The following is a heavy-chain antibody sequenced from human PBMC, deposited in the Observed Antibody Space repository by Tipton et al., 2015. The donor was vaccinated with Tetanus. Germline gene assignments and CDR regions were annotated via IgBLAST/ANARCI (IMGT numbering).Heavy chain of an antibody. CDR3: ARALKQGANWFDP. CDR1: GVSMIDSY. CDR2: IYSSGTT. V-gene: IGHV4-4*07. Sequence: TLSLTCTVSGVSMIDSYWNWIRQPAGKGLEWIGRIYSSGTTNYDPSLRGRVTMFIDTSKNRFSLKLDSVTAADTAIYYCARALKQGANWFDPWGQGTLVTVSS. D-gene: IGHD3-16*01. J-gene: IGHJ5*02.